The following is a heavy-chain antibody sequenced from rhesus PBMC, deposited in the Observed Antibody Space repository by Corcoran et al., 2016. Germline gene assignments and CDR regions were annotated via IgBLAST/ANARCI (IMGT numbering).Heavy chain of an antibody. CDR2: INTGGGST. J-gene: IGHJ5-1*01. Sequence: EVQLVESGGGLVQLGGSLRLPCTGSGFTFSSYYMYWVRQAPGKGLEWVSSINTGGGSTWYTDSVKGRFTMSKENAKNTLYLQMDSLRAEDTAVYYCAKANHDRFDVWGAGVLVTVST. CDR1: GFTFSSYY. CDR3: AKANHDRFDV. V-gene: IGHV3-8*01.